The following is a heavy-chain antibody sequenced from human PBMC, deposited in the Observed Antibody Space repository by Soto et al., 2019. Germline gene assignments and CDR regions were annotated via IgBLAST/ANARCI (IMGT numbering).Heavy chain of an antibody. CDR3: AREMATITEMDD. CDR2: ISWSNSTT. J-gene: IGHJ4*02. Sequence: EVQLVESGGGLVQPGGSLRLSCAASGFSFNTYSMNWVRQAPGKGLEWVSYISWSNSTTYYADSVKGRFTISRDNAKNSLYLQMNSLTDEDTAVYYCAREMATITEMDDWGQGTLVTVSS. CDR1: GFSFNTYS. D-gene: IGHD5-12*01. V-gene: IGHV3-48*02.